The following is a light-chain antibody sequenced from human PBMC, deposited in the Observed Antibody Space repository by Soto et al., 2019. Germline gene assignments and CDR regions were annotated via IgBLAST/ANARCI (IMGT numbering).Light chain of an antibody. J-gene: IGLJ1*01. CDR2: EVT. V-gene: IGLV2-8*01. CDR1: SGDVGGYNY. Sequence: QSVLTQPPSASGSPGQSVTISCTGASGDVGGYNYVSWYQQHPGKAPKLMIYEVTKRPSGVPDRFSGSKSGNTASLTISGLQAEDEADYYCCSYAGSSTYVFGTGTKVPS. CDR3: CSYAGSSTYV.